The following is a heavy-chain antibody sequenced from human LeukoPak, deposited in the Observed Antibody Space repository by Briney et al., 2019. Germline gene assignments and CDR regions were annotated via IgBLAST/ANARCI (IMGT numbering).Heavy chain of an antibody. CDR2: IYTSGST. V-gene: IGHV4-61*02. CDR3: ARDPNYYGSGSWSVMGDAFDI. CDR1: GGSISNSSYY. Sequence: SETLSLTCTVSGGSISNSSYYWGWIRQPPGKGLEWIGRIYTSGSTNYNPSLKSRVTISVDTSKNQFSLKLSSVTAADTAVYYCARDPNYYGSGSWSVMGDAFDIWGQGTMVTVSS. D-gene: IGHD3-10*01. J-gene: IGHJ3*02.